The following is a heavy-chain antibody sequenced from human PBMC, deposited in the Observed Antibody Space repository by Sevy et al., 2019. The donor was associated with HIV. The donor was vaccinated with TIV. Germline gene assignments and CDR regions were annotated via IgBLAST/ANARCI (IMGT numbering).Heavy chain of an antibody. CDR1: GFTFTYAW. J-gene: IGHJ6*02. CDR3: STDPIILLLVTDGKDV. CDR2: IKSRADGGTT. Sequence: GGYLRLSCAASGFTFTYAWMTWVRQAPGKGLEWVGRIKSRADGGTTDYAAPVKGRFTISRDDSKNTLYLQMNSLRSEDTGVYYCSTDPIILLLVTDGKDVWGQGTTVTVSS. D-gene: IGHD2-8*01. V-gene: IGHV3-15*01.